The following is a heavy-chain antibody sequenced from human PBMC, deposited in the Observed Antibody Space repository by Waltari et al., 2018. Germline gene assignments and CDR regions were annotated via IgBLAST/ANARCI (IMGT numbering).Heavy chain of an antibody. Sequence: QVQLVQSGAEVKKPGASVKVSCKASGYTFTSYYMHWVRQAPGQGLEWMGIINPSGGSTSYAQKCQGRVTMTRDTSTSTVYMELSSLRSEDTAVYYCARAPGPDYYGMDVWGQGTTVTVSS. CDR3: ARAPGPDYYGMDV. CDR1: GYTFTSYY. D-gene: IGHD2-8*02. CDR2: INPSGGST. V-gene: IGHV1-46*01. J-gene: IGHJ6*02.